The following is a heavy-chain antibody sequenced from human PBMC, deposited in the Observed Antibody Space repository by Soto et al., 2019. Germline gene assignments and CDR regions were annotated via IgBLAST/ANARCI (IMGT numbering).Heavy chain of an antibody. D-gene: IGHD3-9*01. V-gene: IGHV3-23*01. J-gene: IGHJ4*02. CDR1: GFTFSTYV. CDR3: AIRELRYFDWLPLRFDY. CDR2: ISGSGGST. Sequence: GGSLRLSCAASGFTFSTYVMNWVRQTPGKGLEWVSAISGSGGSTYYADSVKGRFTISRDNSKNTLYLQMNSLRAEDTAVYYCAIRELRYFDWLPLRFDYWGQGTLVTASS.